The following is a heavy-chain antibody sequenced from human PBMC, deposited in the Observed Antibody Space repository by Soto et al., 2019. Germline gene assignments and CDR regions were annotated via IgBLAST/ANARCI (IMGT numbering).Heavy chain of an antibody. V-gene: IGHV4-59*08. Sequence: SETLSLTCTVSGGSISSYYWSWIRQPPGKGLEWIGYIYYSGSTNYNPSLKSRVTISVDTSKNQFSLKLSSVTAADTAVYHCARHRIAVAGTFDSWGQGMLVTVS. CDR1: GGSISSYY. CDR3: ARHRIAVAGTFDS. CDR2: IYYSGST. J-gene: IGHJ4*02. D-gene: IGHD6-19*01.